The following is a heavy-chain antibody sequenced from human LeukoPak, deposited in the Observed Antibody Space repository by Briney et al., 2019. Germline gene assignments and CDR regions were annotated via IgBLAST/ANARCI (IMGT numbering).Heavy chain of an antibody. CDR2: IHYSGST. D-gene: IGHD3-3*01. J-gene: IGHJ6*03. Sequence: SETLSLTCTVSGGSISSSNNYWGWIRQPPGKGLEWIGSIHYSGSTYYNPSLESRVTISVDTSKNQFSLKLSSVTAADTAVYYCARSITIFGVVSYYYMDVWGKGTTVTVSS. CDR1: GGSISSSNNY. CDR3: ARSITIFGVVSYYYMDV. V-gene: IGHV4-39*07.